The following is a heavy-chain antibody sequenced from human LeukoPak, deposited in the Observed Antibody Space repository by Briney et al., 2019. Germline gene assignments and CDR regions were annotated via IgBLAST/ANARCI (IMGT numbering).Heavy chain of an antibody. CDR3: ATLTGVDYGGKDAFDI. CDR1: GGSICSGGYY. D-gene: IGHD4-23*01. J-gene: IGHJ3*02. CDR2: IYHSGST. Sequence: SQTLSLTCTVSGGSICSGGYYWSWIRQPPGKGLEWIGYIYHSGSTYYNPSLKSRVTISVDRSKNQFSLKLSSVTAADTAVYYCATLTGVDYGGKDAFDIWGQGTVVTVSS. V-gene: IGHV4-30-2*01.